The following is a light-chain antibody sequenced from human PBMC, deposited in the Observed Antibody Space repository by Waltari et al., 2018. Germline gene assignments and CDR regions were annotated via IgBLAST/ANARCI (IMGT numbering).Light chain of an antibody. CDR3: QQYNNWPMYT. J-gene: IGKJ2*01. V-gene: IGKV3-15*01. Sequence: ETVMTQSPATVSVSPGERPTLSCRASQSVATNLAWYQQKPGQAPRLVIYGASTRAIGIPVRFSGSGSGTEFTLTISSLQSGDFAVYYCQQYNNWPMYTFGQGTKLEIK. CDR1: QSVATN. CDR2: GAS.